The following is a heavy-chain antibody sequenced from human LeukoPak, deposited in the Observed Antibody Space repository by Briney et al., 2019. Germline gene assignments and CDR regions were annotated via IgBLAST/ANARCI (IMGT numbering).Heavy chain of an antibody. CDR1: GFTFSSYG. CDR3: AKEAEPYYYDAKTFDY. D-gene: IGHD3-22*01. CDR2: IRYDGSNK. Sequence: GGSLRLSCAASGFTFSSYGMHWVRQAPGKGLEWVAFIRYDGSNKYYADSVKGRFTISRDNSTNTLYLQMNSLRAEDTAVYYCAKEAEPYYYDAKTFDYWGQGTLVTVSS. J-gene: IGHJ4*02. V-gene: IGHV3-30*02.